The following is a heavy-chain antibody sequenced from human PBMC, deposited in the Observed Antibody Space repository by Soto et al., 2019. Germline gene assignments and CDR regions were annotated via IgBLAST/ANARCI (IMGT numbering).Heavy chain of an antibody. J-gene: IGHJ6*03. V-gene: IGHV3-23*01. Sequence: GGSLRLSCAASGFTFSSYAMSWVRQAPGKGLEWVSGITGSGGSTDYADSVKGRFTISRDNSKSTLHLQMNSLRAEDTAVYYCAKDRYPCSSTTCYLYYYYMDVWGKGTTVTVSS. CDR2: ITGSGGST. CDR3: AKDRYPCSSTTCYLYYYYMDV. CDR1: GFTFSSYA. D-gene: IGHD2-2*01.